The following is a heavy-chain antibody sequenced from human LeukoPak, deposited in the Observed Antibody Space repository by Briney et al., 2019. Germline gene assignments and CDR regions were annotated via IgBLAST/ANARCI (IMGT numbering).Heavy chain of an antibody. D-gene: IGHD3-16*01. CDR2: LNPSRGTT. V-gene: IGHV1-46*01. CDR3: ARDATRGIGGSYDLGF. CDR1: GYNFSSYY. Sequence: ASVKVSCKASGYNFSSYYIQWVRQDPGQGLEWMGLLNPSRGTTAYAPKFQGRVTMTRDTSSNTVYMELRGLRSDDTAIYYCARDATRGIGGSYDLGFWGQGSLVTVSS. J-gene: IGHJ4*02.